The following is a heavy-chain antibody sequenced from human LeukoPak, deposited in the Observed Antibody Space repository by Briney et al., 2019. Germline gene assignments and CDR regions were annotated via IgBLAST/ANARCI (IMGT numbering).Heavy chain of an antibody. CDR2: ISSSGSTI. J-gene: IGHJ4*02. V-gene: IGHV3-48*03. CDR1: GFTFSSYE. CDR3: ARDRGYFDN. Sequence: GGSLRLSCAASGFTFSSYEMNWVRQAPGKGLEWVSYISSSGSTIYYADSVKGRFTISRDNVQNSLYPQMNSLRAEDTAMYYCARDRGYFDNWGQGTLVTVSS.